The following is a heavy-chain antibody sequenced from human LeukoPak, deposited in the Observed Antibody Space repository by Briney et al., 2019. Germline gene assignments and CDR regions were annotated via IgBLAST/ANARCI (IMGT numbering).Heavy chain of an antibody. CDR1: GGSINSYY. CDR2: IFYTGST. V-gene: IGHV4-59*01. J-gene: IGHJ4*02. Sequence: SETLSLTCTVSGGSINSYYWSWIRQPPGKGLEWVGYIFYTGSTNYNPSLKSRVTISLDTSKNHFSLELSSVTAADTAVYYCARVYSSSFLFDYWGQGTLVTVSS. CDR3: ARVYSSSFLFDY. D-gene: IGHD6-13*01.